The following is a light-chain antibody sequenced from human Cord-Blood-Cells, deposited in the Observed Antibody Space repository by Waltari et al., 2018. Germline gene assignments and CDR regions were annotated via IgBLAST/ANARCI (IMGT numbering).Light chain of an antibody. Sequence: DIQMTQSPSSLSASVGDRVTITCRASQSISSYLNWYQQKPGKAPKLLIYAASSLQSGVPSRCSGSGSGTDFTLTISSLQPEDFATYYCQQSYSTPLNTFGQGTKLEIK. CDR1: QSISSY. CDR3: QQSYSTPLNT. V-gene: IGKV1-39*01. J-gene: IGKJ2*01. CDR2: AAS.